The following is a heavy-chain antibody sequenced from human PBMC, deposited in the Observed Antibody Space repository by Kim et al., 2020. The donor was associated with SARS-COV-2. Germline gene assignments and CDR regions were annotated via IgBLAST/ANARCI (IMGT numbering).Heavy chain of an antibody. Sequence: GGSLRLSCAASGFTFDDYAMHWVRQAPGKGLEWVSGISWNSGSIGYADSVKGRFTISRDNAKNSLYLQMNSLRAEDTALYYCAKDRHSGYDGFDYWGQGTLVTVSS. CDR2: ISWNSGSI. J-gene: IGHJ4*02. CDR3: AKDRHSGYDGFDY. D-gene: IGHD5-12*01. V-gene: IGHV3-9*01. CDR1: GFTFDDYA.